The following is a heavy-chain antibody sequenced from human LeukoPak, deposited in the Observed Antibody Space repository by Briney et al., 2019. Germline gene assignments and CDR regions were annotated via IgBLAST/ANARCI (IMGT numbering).Heavy chain of an antibody. J-gene: IGHJ6*03. CDR2: ISAYNGNT. D-gene: IGHD4-11*01. CDR1: GYTFTSYG. V-gene: IGHV1-18*01. CDR3: ARLKVLVSNPDYYYYMDV. Sequence: GASVKVSCKASGYTFTSYGISWVRQAPGQGLEWMGWISAYNGNTNYAQKLQGRVTMTTDTSTSTAYMELSSLRSDDTAVYYCARLKVLVSNPDYYYYMDVWGKGTTVTVSS.